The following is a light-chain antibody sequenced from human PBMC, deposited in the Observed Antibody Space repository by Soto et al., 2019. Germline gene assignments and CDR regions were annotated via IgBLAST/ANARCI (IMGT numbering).Light chain of an antibody. Sequence: QSALTQPASVSGSPGQSISISRTGTSSDVGGYNYVSWYQQLPGKAPKLMIYDVSIRPSGVSNRFSGSKSGNTASLTISGLQAEDEADYYCSSYTTSSTYVFGTGTKLTVL. V-gene: IGLV2-14*03. CDR3: SSYTTSSTYV. CDR2: DVS. CDR1: SSDVGGYNY. J-gene: IGLJ1*01.